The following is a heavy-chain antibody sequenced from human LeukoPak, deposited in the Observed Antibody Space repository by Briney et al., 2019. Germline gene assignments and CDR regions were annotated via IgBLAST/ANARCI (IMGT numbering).Heavy chain of an antibody. CDR3: ARDSSGWYHWFDP. D-gene: IGHD6-19*01. J-gene: IGHJ5*02. CDR2: INPNSGGT. Sequence: EASVKVSCKASGYSFTGYYMHWVRQAPGQGLEWMGWINPNSGGTKYAQKFQGRVTMTRDTSISTAYMELSRLRSEDTAVYYCARDSSGWYHWFDPWGQGTLVTVSS. V-gene: IGHV1-2*02. CDR1: GYSFTGYY.